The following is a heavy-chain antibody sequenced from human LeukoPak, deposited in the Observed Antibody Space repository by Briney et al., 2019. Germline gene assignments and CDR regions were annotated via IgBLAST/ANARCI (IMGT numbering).Heavy chain of an antibody. CDR2: INGDGSNS. CDR1: GFTFTTYW. CDR3: ARTSPTSHFDF. Sequence: GGSLRLSCVASGFTFTTYWMHWVRQAPGKGLVWVSRINGDGSNSNYADSVKGRFTISRDNARNSLYLQMNGLRAEDTALYYCARTSPTSHFDFWGQGTLVTVSS. V-gene: IGHV3-74*01. J-gene: IGHJ4*02. D-gene: IGHD3-16*01.